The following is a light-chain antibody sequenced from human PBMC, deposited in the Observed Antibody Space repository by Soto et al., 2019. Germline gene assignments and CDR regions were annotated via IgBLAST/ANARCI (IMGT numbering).Light chain of an antibody. J-gene: IGKJ1*01. Sequence: DIQMTQSQSSVSASVGDRVTITCRASQGIANYLAWYQHKPGKVPKLLIYAASILQSGVPSRFSGSGSGTDFTLTISSLQPEDFATYYCLLDFRYFWAFGQGTKVDIK. V-gene: IGKV1-17*03. CDR3: LLDFRYFWA. CDR1: QGIANY. CDR2: AAS.